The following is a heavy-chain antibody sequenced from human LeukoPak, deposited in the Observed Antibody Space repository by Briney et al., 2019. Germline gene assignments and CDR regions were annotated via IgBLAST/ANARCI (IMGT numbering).Heavy chain of an antibody. CDR2: INQDGSSK. CDR1: GFTFSSYW. D-gene: IGHD1-1*01. Sequence: PGGSLRLSCAVSGFTFSSYWMGWVRQAPGKGLAWVANINQDGSSKYYEDSVKGRFTISRDNAENSLYLQMNSLRAEDTAVYYCASGVGTGLDYWGQGTLVTVSS. V-gene: IGHV3-7*03. CDR3: ASGVGTGLDY. J-gene: IGHJ4*02.